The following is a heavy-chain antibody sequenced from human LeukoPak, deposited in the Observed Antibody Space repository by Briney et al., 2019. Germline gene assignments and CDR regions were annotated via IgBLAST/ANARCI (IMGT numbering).Heavy chain of an antibody. CDR3: ATDTMVRGVIITS. V-gene: IGHV4-34*01. J-gene: IGHJ5*02. Sequence: SETLSLTCAVSGGSFSGYYWSWIRQPPGKGMEWIGEINHSGSTNYNPSLKSRVTISVDTSKNQFSLKLSSVTAADTAVYYCATDTMVRGVIITSWGQGTLVTVSS. CDR2: INHSGST. D-gene: IGHD3-10*01. CDR1: GGSFSGYY.